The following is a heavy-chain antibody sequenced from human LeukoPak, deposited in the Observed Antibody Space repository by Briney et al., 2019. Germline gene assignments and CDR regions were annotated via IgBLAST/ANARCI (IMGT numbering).Heavy chain of an antibody. D-gene: IGHD6-13*01. J-gene: IGHJ4*02. CDR2: INHSGST. V-gene: IGHV4-34*01. CDR1: GGSFSGYY. Sequence: PSETLSLTCAVYGGSFSGYYWSWIRQPPGKGLEWIGEINHSGSTNYNPSLKSRVTISVDTSKNQFSLKLSSVTAADTAVYYCARRSSWTYYFDYWGQGTLVTASS. CDR3: ARRSSWTYYFDY.